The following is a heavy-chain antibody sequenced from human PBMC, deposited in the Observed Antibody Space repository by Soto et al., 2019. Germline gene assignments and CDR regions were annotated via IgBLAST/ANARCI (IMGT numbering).Heavy chain of an antibody. CDR2: ISSDGNTK. CDR1: GFSVTTYG. D-gene: IGHD2-21*01. CDR3: ACVVDY. J-gene: IGHJ4*02. V-gene: IGHV3-30*03. Sequence: QVHLVESGGGVVQPGRSLRLSCAASGFSVTTYGMHWVRQAPGKGLEWVAQISSDGNTKCYADSVKGRFTISRDTSKNTLYLQMNTLKVEDTAVYYCACVVDYWGQGTLVTVSS.